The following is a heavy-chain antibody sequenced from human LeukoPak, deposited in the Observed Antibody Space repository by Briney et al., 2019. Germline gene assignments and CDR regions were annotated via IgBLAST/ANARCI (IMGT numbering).Heavy chain of an antibody. CDR2: ISYSGGT. Sequence: SETLSLTCTVSGGSISSTSYYWGWIRQPPGKGLEWIGSISYSGGTYYNPSLKSRVTISVDTSKNQFSLKLNSVTAADTAVYYCARHSFYEDYDILTGFDYWGQGTLVTVSS. V-gene: IGHV4-39*01. CDR1: GGSISSTSYY. J-gene: IGHJ4*02. D-gene: IGHD3-9*01. CDR3: ARHSFYEDYDILTGFDY.